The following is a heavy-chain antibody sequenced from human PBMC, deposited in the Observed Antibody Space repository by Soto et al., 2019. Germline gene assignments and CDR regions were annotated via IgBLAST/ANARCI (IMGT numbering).Heavy chain of an antibody. Sequence: QMQLVQSGAEVKKPGSSVTVSCKALGNTFTYRYLHWVRQAPGQALEWMGWITPFNGDVHYAQKFQESVPITRDTSIKTAYKRMSSLRSEDTAMYYCASGGAGSGPFTWELPDHWGQGTLVTVSS. D-gene: IGHD1-26*01. V-gene: IGHV1-45*02. CDR3: ASGGAGSGPFTWELPDH. CDR1: GNTFTYRY. CDR2: ITPFNGDV. J-gene: IGHJ4*02.